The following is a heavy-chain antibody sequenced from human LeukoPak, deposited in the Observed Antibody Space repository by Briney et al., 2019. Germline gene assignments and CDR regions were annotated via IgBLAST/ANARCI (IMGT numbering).Heavy chain of an antibody. Sequence: PGRSLRLSCAASGFTFSSYAMSWVRQAPGKGLEWVSAISGSGGSTYYADSVKGRFTISRDNSKNTLYLQMNSLRAEDTAVYYCAKDRYGGLYYFDYWGQGTLVTVSS. V-gene: IGHV3-23*01. D-gene: IGHD3-16*01. CDR1: GFTFSSYA. CDR2: ISGSGGST. CDR3: AKDRYGGLYYFDY. J-gene: IGHJ4*02.